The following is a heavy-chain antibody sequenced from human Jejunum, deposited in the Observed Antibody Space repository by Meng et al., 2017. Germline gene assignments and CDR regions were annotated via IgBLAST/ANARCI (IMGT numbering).Heavy chain of an antibody. J-gene: IGHJ4*02. CDR1: GDLTRSSDR. V-gene: IGHV4-4*02. CDR3: ARGVLERYFDY. D-gene: IGHD3-10*01. Sequence: QPSGPRLVTPSGTLALTRAVSGDLTRSSDRWTWVRQAPGRGLEWIGEVWHSGATYYNPSLESRLTISIDTSNNRFSLELSSATAADTAVYYCARGVLERYFDYWGQGALVTVSS. CDR2: VWHSGAT.